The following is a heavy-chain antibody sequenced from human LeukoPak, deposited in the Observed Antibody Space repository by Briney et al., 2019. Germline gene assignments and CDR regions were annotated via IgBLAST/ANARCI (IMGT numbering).Heavy chain of an antibody. J-gene: IGHJ4*02. V-gene: IGHV3-15*07. CDR3: STTYYYDSSEGY. CDR2: IKSKTDGGTT. Sequence: GGSLRLSCAASGFTFSNAWMNWVRQAPGKGLEWVGRIKSKTDGGTTDYAAPVKGRFTISGDDSKNTLYLQMNSLKTEDTAVYYCSTTYYYDSSEGYWGQGTLVTVSS. D-gene: IGHD3-22*01. CDR1: GFTFSNAW.